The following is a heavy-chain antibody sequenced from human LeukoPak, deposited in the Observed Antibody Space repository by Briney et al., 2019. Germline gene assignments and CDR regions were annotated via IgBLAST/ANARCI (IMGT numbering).Heavy chain of an antibody. Sequence: GGSLRLSCAASGFTFSSYSMNWVRQAPGKGLEWVSSISSSSSYIYYAVSVKGRFTISRDNAKNSPYLQMNSLRAEDTAVYYCAREASGSLLSTDYMDVWGKGTTVSVSS. CDR2: ISSSSSYI. V-gene: IGHV3-21*01. J-gene: IGHJ6*03. D-gene: IGHD1-26*01. CDR3: AREASGSLLSTDYMDV. CDR1: GFTFSSYS.